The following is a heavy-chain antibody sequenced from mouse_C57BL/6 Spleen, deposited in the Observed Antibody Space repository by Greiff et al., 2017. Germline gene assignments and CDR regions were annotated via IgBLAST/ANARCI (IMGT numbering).Heavy chain of an antibody. D-gene: IGHD2-2*01. Sequence: QVQLQQPGAELVKPGASVKMSCKASGYTFTSYWITWVKQRPGQGLEWIGDIYPGSGSTNYNEKFKSKATLTVDTSSSTAYMQLSSLPSEDSAVYYCARRDYGYGYYYAMDYWGQGTSVTVSS. CDR3: ARRDYGYGYYYAMDY. J-gene: IGHJ4*01. V-gene: IGHV1-55*01. CDR2: IYPGSGST. CDR1: GYTFTSYW.